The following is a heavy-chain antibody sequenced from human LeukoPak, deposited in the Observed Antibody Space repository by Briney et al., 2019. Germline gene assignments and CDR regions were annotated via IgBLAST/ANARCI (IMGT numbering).Heavy chain of an antibody. D-gene: IGHD6-13*01. V-gene: IGHV1-69*13. Sequence: SVKVSCKVSGYTLTELSMHWVRQAPGKGLEWMGGIIPIFGTANYAQKFQGRVTITADESTSTAYMELSSLRSEDTAVYYCARVPGIAAAGTWGYFQHWGQGTLVTVSS. CDR1: GYTLTELS. CDR2: IIPIFGTA. J-gene: IGHJ1*01. CDR3: ARVPGIAAAGTWGYFQH.